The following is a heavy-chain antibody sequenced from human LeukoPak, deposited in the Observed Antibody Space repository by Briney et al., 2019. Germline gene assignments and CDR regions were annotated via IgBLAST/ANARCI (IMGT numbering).Heavy chain of an antibody. Sequence: ASVKVSCKASGYTFTDYYIHWVRQAPGQGPEWMGWINPNSGGTNCAQKFQARVTMTRDTSITTAYMELTRLTSDDTAVYYCTRRPRAGLSFDYWGQGTVVTVSS. CDR3: TRRPRAGLSFDY. CDR2: INPNSGGT. J-gene: IGHJ4*02. CDR1: GYTFTDYY. D-gene: IGHD2-8*01. V-gene: IGHV1-2*02.